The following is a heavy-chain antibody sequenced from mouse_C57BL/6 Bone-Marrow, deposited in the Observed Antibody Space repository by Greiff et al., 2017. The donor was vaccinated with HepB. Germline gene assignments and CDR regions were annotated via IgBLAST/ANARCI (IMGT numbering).Heavy chain of an antibody. Sequence: QVQLQQPGAELVKPGASVKLSCKASGYTFTSYWMHWVKQRPGQGLEWIGMIHPNSGSTNYNEKFKSKATLTVDKSSSTAYMQLSSLTSEDSAVYYCARPRVTTGGRNWGQGTTLTVSS. CDR2: IHPNSGST. V-gene: IGHV1-64*01. J-gene: IGHJ2*01. D-gene: IGHD2-2*01. CDR1: GYTFTSYW. CDR3: ARPRVTTGGRN.